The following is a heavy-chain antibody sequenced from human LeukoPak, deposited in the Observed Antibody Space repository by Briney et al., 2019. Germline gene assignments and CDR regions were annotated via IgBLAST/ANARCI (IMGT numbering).Heavy chain of an antibody. CDR1: GYTFTSYG. V-gene: IGHV1-18*01. CDR3: ARTADKHSSGWYYFDY. J-gene: IGHJ4*02. CDR2: ISAYNGNT. D-gene: IGHD6-19*01. Sequence: ASVKVSCKASGYTFTSYGISWVRQAPGQGLEWMGWISAYNGNTNYAQKLQGRVTMTTDTSTSTAYMELRSLRSDDTAVYYCARTADKHSSGWYYFDYWGQGTLVTVSS.